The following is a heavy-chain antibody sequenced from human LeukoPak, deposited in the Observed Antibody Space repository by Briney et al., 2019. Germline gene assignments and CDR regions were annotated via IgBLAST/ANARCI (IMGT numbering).Heavy chain of an antibody. D-gene: IGHD7-27*01. CDR2: IYYSGST. Sequence: SETLSLTCTVSGGSISSSSYYWSWIRQPPGKGLEWIGYIYYSGSTNYNPSLKSRVTISVDTSKSQFSLKLSSVTAADTAVYYCARVTRTGAPQSYYYYYMDVWGKGTTVTVSS. CDR3: ARVTRTGAPQSYYYYYMDV. J-gene: IGHJ6*03. CDR1: GGSISSSSYY. V-gene: IGHV4-61*01.